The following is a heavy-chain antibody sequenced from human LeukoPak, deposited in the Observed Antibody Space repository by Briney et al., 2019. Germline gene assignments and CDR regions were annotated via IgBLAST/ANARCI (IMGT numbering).Heavy chain of an antibody. D-gene: IGHD3-3*01. CDR1: GGSISSYY. CDR2: IYYSGST. CDR3: ARVTNDFWSGYYPTAYYFDY. Sequence: SETLSLTCTVSGGSISSYYWSWIRQPPGKGLEWIGYIYYSGSTNYNPSLKSRVTISVDTSKNQFSLKLSSVTAADTAVYYCARVTNDFWSGYYPTAYYFDYWGQGTLVTVSS. V-gene: IGHV4-59*01. J-gene: IGHJ4*02.